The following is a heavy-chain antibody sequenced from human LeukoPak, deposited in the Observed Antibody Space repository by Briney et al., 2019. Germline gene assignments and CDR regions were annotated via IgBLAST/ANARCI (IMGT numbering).Heavy chain of an antibody. V-gene: IGHV4-4*02. Sequence: SGTLSLTCAVSGGPISSSNWWSWVRQPPGKGLEWIGEIYHSGSTNYNPSLKSRVTVSVDTSKNQFSLKLSSVTAADTAVYYCARGVAVAGPFDYWGQGTLVTVSS. J-gene: IGHJ4*02. CDR3: ARGVAVAGPFDY. CDR2: IYHSGST. CDR1: GGPISSSNW. D-gene: IGHD6-19*01.